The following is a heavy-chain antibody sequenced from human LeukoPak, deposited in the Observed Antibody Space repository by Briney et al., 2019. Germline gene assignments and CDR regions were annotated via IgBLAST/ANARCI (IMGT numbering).Heavy chain of an antibody. CDR1: GYTFTSYG. CDR2: ISAYNGNT. D-gene: IGHD3-10*01. J-gene: IGHJ5*02. V-gene: IGHV1-18*01. Sequence: GASVKVSCKASGYTFTSYGISWVRQAPGQGLEWMGWISAYNGNTNYAQKLQGRVTMTTDTSTSTAYMELRSLRSDDTAVYYCARDPNPSNVLLWFGELSMYNWFDRWGQGTLVTVSS. CDR3: ARDPNPSNVLLWFGELSMYNWFDR.